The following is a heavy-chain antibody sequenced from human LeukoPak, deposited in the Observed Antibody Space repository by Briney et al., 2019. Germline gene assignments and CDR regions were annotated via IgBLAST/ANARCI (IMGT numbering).Heavy chain of an antibody. CDR2: IYHSGST. CDR3: ARDTVAGSDFGY. J-gene: IGHJ4*02. V-gene: IGHV4-38-2*02. D-gene: IGHD6-19*01. CDR1: GYSISSGYY. Sequence: SETLSLTCAVSGYSISSGYYWGWIRQPPGKGLEWIGSIYHSGSTYYNPSLKSRVTISVDTSKNQFSLKLSSVTAADTAVYYCARDTVAGSDFGYWGQGTLVTVSS.